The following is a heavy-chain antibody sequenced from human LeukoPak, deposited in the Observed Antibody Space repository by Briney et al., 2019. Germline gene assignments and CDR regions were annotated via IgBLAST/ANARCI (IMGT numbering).Heavy chain of an antibody. V-gene: IGHV1-24*01. CDR3: ATPGDYGDYGGIGGAFDN. J-gene: IGHJ3*02. CDR2: FDPEDGET. D-gene: IGHD4-17*01. Sequence: ASVKVSCKVSGYTLTELSMHWVRQAPGKGLEWMGGFDPEDGETIYAQKFQGRVTMTEDTSTDTAYMELSSLRSEDTAVYYCATPGDYGDYGGIGGAFDNWGQGTMVTVSS. CDR1: GYTLTELS.